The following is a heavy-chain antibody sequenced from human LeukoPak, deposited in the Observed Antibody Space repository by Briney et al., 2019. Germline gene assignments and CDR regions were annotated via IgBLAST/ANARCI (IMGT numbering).Heavy chain of an antibody. J-gene: IGHJ4*02. D-gene: IGHD3-10*01. CDR1: GGSIRSGSYY. V-gene: IGHV4-61*02. CDR3: AGGVTIVRGTSKHFDY. CDR2: VYTSGST. Sequence: SETLSLTCTVSGGSIRSGSYYWSWIRQAAGKGLEWIGRVYTSGSTNYNPSLESRVTISVDTSKNQFSLNLSSVTAADTAVYYCAGGVTIVRGTSKHFDYWGQGTLVTVSS.